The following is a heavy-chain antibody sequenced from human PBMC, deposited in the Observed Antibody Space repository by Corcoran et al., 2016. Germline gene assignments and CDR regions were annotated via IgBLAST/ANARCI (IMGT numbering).Heavy chain of an antibody. CDR3: AGYSYVTAFDY. CDR1: GGSISSYY. Sequence: QVQLQESGPGLVKPSETLSLTCTVSGGSISSYYWSWIRQPPGKGLEWIGYIYYSGSTNYNPSLKSRVTISVDTSKNQFSLKLSSVTDADTAVDYGAGYSYVTAFDYWGQGTLVTVSS. V-gene: IGHV4-59*01. CDR2: IYYSGST. D-gene: IGHD5-18*01. J-gene: IGHJ4*02.